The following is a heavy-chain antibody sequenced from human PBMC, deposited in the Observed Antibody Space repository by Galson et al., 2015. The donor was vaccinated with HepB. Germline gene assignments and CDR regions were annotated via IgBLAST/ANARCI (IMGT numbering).Heavy chain of an antibody. D-gene: IGHD3-22*01. J-gene: IGHJ4*02. Sequence: PALVKPTQTLTLTCTFSGFSLSTSGVGAGWIRQPPGKALEWLALIYWNDDKRYSPSLNSRLNITRDTSKNQEVLTMTNVDPVDTATYYCAHRIYDSSGERFDYWGQGTLVTVSS. CDR2: IYWNDDK. V-gene: IGHV2-5*01. CDR3: AHRIYDSSGERFDY. CDR1: GFSLSTSGVG.